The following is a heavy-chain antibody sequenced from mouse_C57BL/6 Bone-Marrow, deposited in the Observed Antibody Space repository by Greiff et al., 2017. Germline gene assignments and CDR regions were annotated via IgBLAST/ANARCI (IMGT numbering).Heavy chain of an antibody. CDR2: IYPGSGST. D-gene: IGHD4-1*01. Sequence: QVQLQQSGAELVKPGASVKMSCKASGYTFTSYWITWVKQRPGQGLEWIGDIYPGSGSTNYTEKFKSKDTLTVDTSSSTAYMQLSSLNSEDSAVYYCASSWADYWGQGTTLTVSS. J-gene: IGHJ2*01. CDR1: GYTFTSYW. V-gene: IGHV1-55*01. CDR3: ASSWADY.